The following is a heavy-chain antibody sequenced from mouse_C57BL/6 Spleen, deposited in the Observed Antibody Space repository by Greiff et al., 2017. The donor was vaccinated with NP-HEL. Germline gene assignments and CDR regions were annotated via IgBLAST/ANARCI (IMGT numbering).Heavy chain of an antibody. CDR3: AREGTRGYYAMDY. CDR2: ISYDGSN. D-gene: IGHD3-3*01. CDR1: GYSITSGYY. Sequence: EVKLQESGPGLVKPSQSLSLTCPVTGYSITSGYYWNWIRQFPGNKLEWMGYISYDGSNNYNPSLKNRISITRDTSKNQFFLKLNSVTTEDTATYYCAREGTRGYYAMDYWGQGTSVTVSS. V-gene: IGHV3-6*01. J-gene: IGHJ4*01.